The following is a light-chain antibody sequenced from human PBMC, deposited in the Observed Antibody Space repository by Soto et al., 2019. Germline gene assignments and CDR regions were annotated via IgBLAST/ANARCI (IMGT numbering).Light chain of an antibody. CDR2: GAS. CDR3: QQYGSSPMYT. J-gene: IGKJ2*01. Sequence: EIVLPQSPGPLSLSPGERATLSCRASQRVSSSYLAWYQQKPGQAPRLLIYGASSRATGIPDRFSGSGSGTDFTLTISRLEPEDFAVYYCQQYGSSPMYTFGQGTKLEIK. CDR1: QRVSSSY. V-gene: IGKV3-20*01.